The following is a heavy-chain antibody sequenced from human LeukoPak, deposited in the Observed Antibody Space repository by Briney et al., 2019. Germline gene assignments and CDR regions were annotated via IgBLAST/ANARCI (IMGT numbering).Heavy chain of an antibody. CDR1: GGSFSGYY. V-gene: IGHV4-34*01. J-gene: IGHJ5*02. CDR2: INHSGST. CDR3: ARGKGYCSSTSCYNWFDP. Sequence: PSETLSLTCAVYGGSFSGYYWSWIRQPPGEGLEWIGEINHSGSTNYNPSLKSRVTISVDTSKNQFSLKLSSVTAADTAVYYCARGKGYCSSTSCYNWFDPWGQGTLVTVSS. D-gene: IGHD2-2*01.